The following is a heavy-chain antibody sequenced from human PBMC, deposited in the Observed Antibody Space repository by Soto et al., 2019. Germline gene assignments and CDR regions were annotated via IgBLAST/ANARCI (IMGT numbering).Heavy chain of an antibody. CDR2: ISAYNGNT. V-gene: IGHV1-18*01. CDR3: ARGWFGEFVDYFDF. CDR1: GYTFTSYA. J-gene: IGHJ4*02. Sequence: QVQLVQSGAEVKKPGASVKVSCKASGYTFTSYAISWVRQAPGQGLEWMGWISAYNGNTNYAQKLQGRVTMTTDTSTSTAYVERRSRRSDDTAVYYCARGWFGEFVDYFDFWGQGTLVTVSS. D-gene: IGHD3-10*01.